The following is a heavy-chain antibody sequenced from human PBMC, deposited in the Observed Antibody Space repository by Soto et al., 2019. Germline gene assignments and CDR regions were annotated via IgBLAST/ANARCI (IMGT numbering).Heavy chain of an antibody. CDR3: ARHRRFLEWGYYYYYGMDV. CDR2: IYPGDSDT. J-gene: IGHJ6*02. Sequence: GESLKISCKGSGYSFTSYWIGWVRQMPGKGLEWMGIIYPGDSDTRYSPSFQGQVTISADKSIGTAYLQWSSLKASDTAMYYCARHRRFLEWGYYYYYGMDVWGQGTTVTVSS. CDR1: GYSFTSYW. V-gene: IGHV5-51*01. D-gene: IGHD3-3*01.